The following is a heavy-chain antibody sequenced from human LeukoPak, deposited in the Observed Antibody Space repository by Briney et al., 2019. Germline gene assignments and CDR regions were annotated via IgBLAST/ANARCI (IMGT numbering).Heavy chain of an antibody. CDR1: GFTFSDYY. Sequence: PGGSLRLSCAASGFTFSDYYISWIRQAPGKGLEWVSCISGSTITIHYADSVKGRFTISRNNVKNSLYLHVNSLTAEDTAVYYCARARMDYFDYWGQGTLVTVSS. V-gene: IGHV3-11*01. D-gene: IGHD2-2*03. J-gene: IGHJ4*02. CDR3: ARARMDYFDY. CDR2: ISGSTITI.